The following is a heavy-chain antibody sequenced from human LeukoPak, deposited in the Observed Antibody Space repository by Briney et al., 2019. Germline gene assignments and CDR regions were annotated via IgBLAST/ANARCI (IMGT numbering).Heavy chain of an antibody. CDR1: GFTFSSYA. CDR2: IYYSGST. V-gene: IGHV4-59*01. D-gene: IGHD1-20*01. CDR3: ARRRYNWSVPYDAFDI. J-gene: IGHJ3*02. Sequence: GSLRLSCAASGFTFSSYAMSWVRQAPGKGLEWIGYIYYSGSTNYNPSLKSRVTISVDTSKNQFSLKLSSVTAADTAVYYCARRRYNWSVPYDAFDIWGQGTMVTVSS.